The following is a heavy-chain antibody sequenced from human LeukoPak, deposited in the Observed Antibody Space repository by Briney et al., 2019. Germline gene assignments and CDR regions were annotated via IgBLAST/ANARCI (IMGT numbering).Heavy chain of an antibody. J-gene: IGHJ4*02. CDR2: IYYSGST. CDR1: GGSISSYY. CDR3: ARRSVVVTPSFDY. Sequence: SETLSLTCTVSGGSISSYYWSWIRQPPGKGLEWIGYIYYSGSTNYNPSLKSRVTISVDTSKNQFSLKLSSVTAADTAVYYCARRSVVVTPSFDYWGQGTLVTVSS. V-gene: IGHV4-59*01. D-gene: IGHD3-22*01.